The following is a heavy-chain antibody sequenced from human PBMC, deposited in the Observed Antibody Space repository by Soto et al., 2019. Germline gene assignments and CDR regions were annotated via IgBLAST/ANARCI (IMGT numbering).Heavy chain of an antibody. V-gene: IGHV4-34*01. Sequence: SETLSLTCAVYGGSFSGYYCIWSRHPPLKGLEWIGEINNGGSSNYNPSLKSRGSMSVGTSNNQFSLKLTSVTAADTAVYYCARGRGDGYNQNWYFDLWGRGTLVTVSS. CDR1: GGSFSGYY. D-gene: IGHD3-10*01. CDR3: ARGRGDGYNQNWYFDL. J-gene: IGHJ2*01. CDR2: INNGGSS.